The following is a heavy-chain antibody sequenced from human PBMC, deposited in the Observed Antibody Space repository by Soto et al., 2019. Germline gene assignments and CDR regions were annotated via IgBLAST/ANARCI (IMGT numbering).Heavy chain of an antibody. CDR2: INAGNGNT. CDR1: GYTFTSYA. V-gene: IGHV1-3*01. J-gene: IGHJ5*02. Sequence: QVQLVQSGAEVKKPGASVKVSCKASGYTFTSYAMHWVRQAPGQRLEWMGWINAGNGNTNYAQKLQGRVTMTTDASTSTAYMELRSLRSDDTAVYYCARVLPPFDPWGQGTLVTVSS. CDR3: ARVLPPFDP.